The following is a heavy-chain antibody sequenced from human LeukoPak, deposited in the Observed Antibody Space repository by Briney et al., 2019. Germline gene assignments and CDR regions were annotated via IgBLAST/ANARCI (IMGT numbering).Heavy chain of an antibody. V-gene: IGHV1-18*01. J-gene: IGHJ4*02. CDR3: ARGQSLNDY. Sequence: ASVKVSCKASGYTFTTYAISWVRQAPGQGLEWMGWISTYNGNTNYAHKFQGRVTMTTDTSTSTAYMELRSLRSDDTAMYYCARGQSLNDYWGQGTLVTVSS. CDR2: ISTYNGNT. CDR1: GYTFTTYA.